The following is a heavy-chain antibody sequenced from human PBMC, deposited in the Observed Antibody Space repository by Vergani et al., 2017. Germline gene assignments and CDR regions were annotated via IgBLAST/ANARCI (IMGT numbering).Heavy chain of an antibody. CDR3: ARDRGIAVAETYYYYYYYVDV. D-gene: IGHD6-19*01. Sequence: QVQLVESGGGVVQPGRSLRLSCAASGFTFSSYAMHWVRQAPGKGLEWVAVISYDGSNKYYADSVKGRFTISRDNSKNTLYLQMNSLRAEDTAVYYCARDRGIAVAETYYYYYYYVDVWDRGTTVAVSS. CDR1: GFTFSSYA. J-gene: IGHJ6*03. CDR2: ISYDGSNK. V-gene: IGHV3-30-3*01.